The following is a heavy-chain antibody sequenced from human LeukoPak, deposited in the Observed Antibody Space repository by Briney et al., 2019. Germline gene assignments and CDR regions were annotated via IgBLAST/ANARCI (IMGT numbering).Heavy chain of an antibody. V-gene: IGHV1-18*01. CDR1: GYAFTISG. CDR2: ISAYNGNT. CDR3: AREKYYDFWSGYPKPPLGYMDV. J-gene: IGHJ6*03. Sequence: GASVKVSCKASGYAFTISGISWVRQAPGQGLEWMGWISAYNGNTNYAQKLEGRVTMTTDTSTSTAYMELRSMRSDDTAVYYCAREKYYDFWSGYPKPPLGYMDVWGKGTTVTVSS. D-gene: IGHD3-3*01.